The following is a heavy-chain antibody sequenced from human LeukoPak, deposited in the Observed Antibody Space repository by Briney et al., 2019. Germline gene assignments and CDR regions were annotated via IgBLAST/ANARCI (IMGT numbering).Heavy chain of an antibody. CDR2: MYHSGST. CDR3: ARGPRFGELLWHWFDP. D-gene: IGHD3-10*01. Sequence: GSLRLSSTASGFTFSGYWMSWVRQPPGKGLEWIGSMYHSGSTYYNPPLKSRVTISEDTSKNQFSLKLRSVTAADTAVYYCARGPRFGELLWHWFDPWGQGTLVTVSS. J-gene: IGHJ5*02. CDR1: GFTFSGYW. V-gene: IGHV4-38-2*02.